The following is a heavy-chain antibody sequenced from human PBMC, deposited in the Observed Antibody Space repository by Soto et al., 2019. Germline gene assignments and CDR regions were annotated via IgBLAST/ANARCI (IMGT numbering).Heavy chain of an antibody. D-gene: IGHD3-3*01. CDR1: GYTLTELS. Sequence: ASVKVSCKVSGYTLTELSMHWVRQAPGKGLEWMGGFDPEDGETIYAQKFQGRVTMTEDTSTDTAYMGLGSLRSEDTAVYYWATSYTIFGVVPRDWFDPWGQGTLVTVSS. CDR2: FDPEDGET. CDR3: ATSYTIFGVVPRDWFDP. J-gene: IGHJ5*02. V-gene: IGHV1-24*01.